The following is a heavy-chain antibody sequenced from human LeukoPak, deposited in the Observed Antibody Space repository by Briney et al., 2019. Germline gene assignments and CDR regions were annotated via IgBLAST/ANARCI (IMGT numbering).Heavy chain of an antibody. CDR1: GFTVSSNY. J-gene: IGHJ3*01. Sequence: GGSLRLSCAASGFTVSSNYMSWVRQAPGKGLVWVSRIISDGITTTYADSVKGRFTISRDNAKNTMYLQMNSLRAEDTAVYYCAADGEYAFQVWGQGTMVTVSS. CDR3: AADGEYAFQV. CDR2: IISDGITT. D-gene: IGHD2/OR15-2a*01. V-gene: IGHV3-74*01.